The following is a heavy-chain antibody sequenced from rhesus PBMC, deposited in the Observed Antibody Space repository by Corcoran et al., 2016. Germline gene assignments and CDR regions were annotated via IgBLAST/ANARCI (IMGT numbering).Heavy chain of an antibody. CDR3: ARVVNNYDDAFYF. CDR2: IYWNDSK. J-gene: IGHJ3*01. CDR1: GFSISTTGTG. Sequence: QVTLKESGPALVKPTQTLTLTCTFSGFSISTTGTGVGWIRQPPGKALEWLANIYWNDSKYYSTSLKGRLNISKDTAKNQVVMTMTNMDPVDTATYYCARVVNNYDDAFYFWGQGLRVTVSS. D-gene: IGHD4-11*01. V-gene: IGHV2-95*01.